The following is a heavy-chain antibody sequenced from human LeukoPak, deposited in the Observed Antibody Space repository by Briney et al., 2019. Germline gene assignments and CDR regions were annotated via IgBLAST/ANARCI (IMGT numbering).Heavy chain of an antibody. CDR3: AKLEDPVMVRSVDY. CDR2: IWYDGSNK. Sequence: PGRSLRLSCAATGFTFSIYGMHWVRQAPGKGLEWVAVIWYDGSNKYYADSVKGRFTISRDNSKNTLYLQMNSLRAEDTAVYYCAKLEDPVMVRSVDYWGQGTLVTVSS. J-gene: IGHJ4*02. CDR1: GFTFSIYG. D-gene: IGHD5-18*01. V-gene: IGHV3-33*06.